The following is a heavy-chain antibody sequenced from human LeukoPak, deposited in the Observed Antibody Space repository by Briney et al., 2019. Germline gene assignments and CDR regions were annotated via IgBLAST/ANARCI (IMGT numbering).Heavy chain of an antibody. V-gene: IGHV3-7*01. J-gene: IGHJ4*02. CDR2: IKQDGSEK. CDR3: ARDRYSSY. D-gene: IGHD6-19*01. CDR1: GFTFSNYW. Sequence: GGSLRLSCAASGFTFSNYWMTWVRQAPGKGLEWVANIKQDGSEKYYVDSVKGRVTISRDNATNSLFLQMSSLRAEDTAVYYCARDRYSSYWGQGTLVTVSS.